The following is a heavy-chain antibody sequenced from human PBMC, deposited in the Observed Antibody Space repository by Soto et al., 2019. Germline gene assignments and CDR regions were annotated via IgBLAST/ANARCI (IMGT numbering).Heavy chain of an antibody. CDR2: INPNSGGT. V-gene: IGHV1-2*02. J-gene: IGHJ4*02. D-gene: IGHD1-26*01. CDR1: GYTFTGYY. Sequence: ASVKVSCKASGYTFTGYYMHWVRQAPGQGLEWMGWINPNSGGTNYAQKFQGRVTMTRDTSISTAYMELSRLRSDDTAVYYCARDRARGATQIDYWGQGTLVTVSS. CDR3: ARDRARGATQIDY.